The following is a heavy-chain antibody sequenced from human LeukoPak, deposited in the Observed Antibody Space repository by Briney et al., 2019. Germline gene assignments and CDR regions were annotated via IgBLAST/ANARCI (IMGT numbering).Heavy chain of an antibody. CDR1: GYTFTSYG. Sequence: ASVKVSCKASGYTFTSYGISWVRQAPGQGREWMGWISAYNGNTNYAQKLQGRVTMTTDTSTSTAYMELRSLRSDDIAVYYCARDPAYKYSSSPPFDYWGQGTLVTVSS. CDR2: ISAYNGNT. J-gene: IGHJ4*02. D-gene: IGHD6-6*01. CDR3: ARDPAYKYSSSPPFDY. V-gene: IGHV1-18*03.